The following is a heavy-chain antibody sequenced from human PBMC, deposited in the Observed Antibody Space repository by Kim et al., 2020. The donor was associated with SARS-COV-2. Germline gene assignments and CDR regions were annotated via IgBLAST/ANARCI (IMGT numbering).Heavy chain of an antibody. CDR1: GGTFTSYA. Sequence: SVKVSCKASGGTFTSYAISWVRRAPGQGLEWMGGIIRIFGTANYAQKFQGRVTITADESTSTAYTELSSLRSEDTAVYYCARDLGYCSSTSCYGDWGQGTLVTVSS. CDR2: IIRIFGTA. CDR3: ARDLGYCSSTSCYGD. J-gene: IGHJ4*01. V-gene: IGHV1-69*13. D-gene: IGHD2-2*01.